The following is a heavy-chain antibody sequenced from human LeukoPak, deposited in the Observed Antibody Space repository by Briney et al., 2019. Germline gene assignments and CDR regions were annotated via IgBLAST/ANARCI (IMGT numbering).Heavy chain of an antibody. CDR2: IKQDGSEK. D-gene: IGHD3-3*01. V-gene: IGHV3-7*02. CDR1: GFIFSNSW. Sequence: GGSLRLSCAASGFIFSNSWMSWVRQAPGKGLEWVAHIKQDGSEKYYVDSVKGRFTISRDNAKNSLYLQMNRLRAEDTAVYYCASGGGYFDYWGQGTLVTVSS. J-gene: IGHJ4*02. CDR3: ASGGGYFDY.